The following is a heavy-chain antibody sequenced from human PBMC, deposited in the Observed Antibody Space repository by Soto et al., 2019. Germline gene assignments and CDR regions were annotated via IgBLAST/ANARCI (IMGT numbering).Heavy chain of an antibody. J-gene: IGHJ4*02. D-gene: IGHD2-21*02. CDR1: GGSISSGGYS. Sequence: SDTLSLTCAVSGGSISSGGYSWSWIRQPPGKGLEWIGYLYHTGNTYYNPSLESRVTISVDRSKNQFSLELTSVTAADTAVYYCARFRGTAILDYWGQGTLVTVSS. CDR2: LYHTGNT. V-gene: IGHV4-30-2*01. CDR3: ARFRGTAILDY.